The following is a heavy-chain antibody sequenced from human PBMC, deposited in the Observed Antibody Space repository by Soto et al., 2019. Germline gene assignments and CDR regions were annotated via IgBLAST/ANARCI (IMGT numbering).Heavy chain of an antibody. Sequence: PGGSLRLSCAASGFTLSSHSMNWVRQAPGQGLEWISYINTSGTTIYYADSVQGRFTISRDNAKNFLYLQMNSLRNEDTAVYFCARDHVAAPAAPFAFWGQGTLVTVSS. V-gene: IGHV3-48*02. J-gene: IGHJ4*02. CDR2: INTSGTTI. CDR3: ARDHVAAPAAPFAF. CDR1: GFTLSSHS. D-gene: IGHD2-2*01.